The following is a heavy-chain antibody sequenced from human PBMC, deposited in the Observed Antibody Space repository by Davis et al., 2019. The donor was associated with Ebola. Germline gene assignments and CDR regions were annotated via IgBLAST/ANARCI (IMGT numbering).Heavy chain of an antibody. D-gene: IGHD2-8*01. V-gene: IGHV3-23*01. CDR3: AEGGTNNFLGAN. Sequence: PGGSLRLSCAASGFTFSNYAMSWVRQAPGEGLEWVSGISASGADIKYADSVKGRFSISRDNSKNTLYLQMDSLRAEDTAVFYCAEGGTNNFLGANWGQGTLVTVSS. J-gene: IGHJ4*02. CDR1: GFTFSNYA. CDR2: ISASGADI.